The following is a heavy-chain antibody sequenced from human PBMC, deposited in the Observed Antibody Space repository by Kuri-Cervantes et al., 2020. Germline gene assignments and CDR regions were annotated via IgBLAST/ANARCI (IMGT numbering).Heavy chain of an antibody. CDR2: INHSGST. CDR3: VRGSSSGSGSYWRGAASTNYYGMDV. CDR1: GGSFSGYY. D-gene: IGHD3-10*01. J-gene: IGHJ6*02. Sequence: SETLSLTCAVYGGSFSGYYWSWIRQPPGKGLEWIGEINHSGSTNYNPSLKSRVTISVDTSKNQFSLKLSSVTAADTAVYYCVRGSSSGSGSYWRGAASTNYYGMDVWGQGTTVTVSS. V-gene: IGHV4-34*01.